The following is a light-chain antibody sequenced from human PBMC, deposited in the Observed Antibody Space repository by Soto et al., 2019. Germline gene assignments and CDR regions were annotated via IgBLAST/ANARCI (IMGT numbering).Light chain of an antibody. V-gene: IGLV1-40*01. Sequence: QSVLTQPPSVSGAPGQRVTISCTGSSSNIGAGFDVHWYQQLPGSAPKLLIYSNNNRPSGVPDRFSVSRSATSASLAITGLQAADEADYYCQSYDSSLSAYVFGTATKLTFL. CDR1: SSNIGAGFD. J-gene: IGLJ1*01. CDR3: QSYDSSLSAYV. CDR2: SNN.